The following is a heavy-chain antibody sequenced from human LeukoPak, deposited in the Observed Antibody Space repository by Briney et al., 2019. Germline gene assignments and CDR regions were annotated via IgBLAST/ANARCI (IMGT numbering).Heavy chain of an antibody. J-gene: IGHJ4*02. CDR1: GFIIITYY. CDR3: ARERYCTTATCYVGVPFDY. Sequence: GGSLRLSCAASGFIIITYYMTWVRQAPGKGLEWVAGIKQDGSENYYVDSVKGRFTVSRDNSKNSLYLQMNSLRAEDTAVYFCARERYCTTATCYVGVPFDYWGQGTLVTVSS. V-gene: IGHV3-7*01. CDR2: IKQDGSEN. D-gene: IGHD2-2*01.